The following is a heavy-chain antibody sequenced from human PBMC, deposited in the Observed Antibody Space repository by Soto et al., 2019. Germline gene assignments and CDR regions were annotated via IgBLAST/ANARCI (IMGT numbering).Heavy chain of an antibody. CDR1: GFTFGDYG. V-gene: IGHV3-20*04. Sequence: GGSLRLSCAASGFTFGDYGMSWVRQAPGKGLEWVSGINWNGGSTGYADSVKGRFTISRDNAKNSLYLQMNSLRAEDTALYYCAREGREYYYGSGRAFDIWGQGTMVTVSS. D-gene: IGHD3-10*01. CDR2: INWNGGST. J-gene: IGHJ3*02. CDR3: AREGREYYYGSGRAFDI.